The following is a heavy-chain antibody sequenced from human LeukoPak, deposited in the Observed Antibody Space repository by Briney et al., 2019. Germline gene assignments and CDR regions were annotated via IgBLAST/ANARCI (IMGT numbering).Heavy chain of an antibody. V-gene: IGHV1-46*01. J-gene: IGHJ6*02. CDR1: GYTFSSFY. CDR3: ARDRADYYYYGMDV. CDR2: INPTGGST. Sequence: ASVKVSCKASGYTFSSFYMHWVRQAPGQGLEWMGIINPTGGSTSYAQKFQGRVTMTRDTSISTAYMELSRLRSDDTAVYYCARDRADYYYYGMDVWGQGTTVTVSS.